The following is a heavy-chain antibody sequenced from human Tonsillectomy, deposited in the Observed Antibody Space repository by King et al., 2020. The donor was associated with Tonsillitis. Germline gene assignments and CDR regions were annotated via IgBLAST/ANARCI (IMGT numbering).Heavy chain of an antibody. V-gene: IGHV3-30*02. CDR2: IRFDGNNK. CDR1: GFTFSSYG. D-gene: IGHD1-26*01. CDR3: ANDCSPFVGRGATPAD. Sequence: VQLVESGGGVVQPGGSLRLSCAASGFTFSSYGMHWVRQAPGKGLEWVAFIRFDGNNKYYADSVKGRFTISRDNSKNTLYLQMNSLRAEDTAVYYCANDCSPFVGRGATPADWGQGTLVTVSS. J-gene: IGHJ4*02.